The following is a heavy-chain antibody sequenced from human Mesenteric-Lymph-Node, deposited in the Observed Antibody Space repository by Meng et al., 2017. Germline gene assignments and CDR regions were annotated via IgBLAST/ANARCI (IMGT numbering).Heavy chain of an antibody. Sequence: ASVKVSCKASGYTFTSYYMHWVRQAPGQGLEWMGIINPSAGSTSYAQKFQGRVTMTRDTSTSTVYMELSSLRSEDTAVYYCARDQWFGETMGCMDVWGQGTTVTVSS. V-gene: IGHV1-46*01. J-gene: IGHJ6*02. CDR3: ARDQWFGETMGCMDV. CDR2: INPSAGST. D-gene: IGHD3-10*01. CDR1: GYTFTSYY.